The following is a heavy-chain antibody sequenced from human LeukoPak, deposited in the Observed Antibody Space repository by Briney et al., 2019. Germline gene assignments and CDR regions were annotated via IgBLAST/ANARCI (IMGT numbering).Heavy chain of an antibody. CDR1: GFTFSSYA. CDR3: AKKGTGWGY. V-gene: IGHV3-30*04. J-gene: IGHJ4*02. CDR2: ISYDGSNK. D-gene: IGHD6-19*01. Sequence: GGSLRLSCAASGFTFSSYAMHWVRQAPGKGLEWVAVISYDGSNKYYADSVKGRFTISRDNSKNTLYLQMNSLRAEDTAVYYCAKKGTGWGYWGQGTLVTVSS.